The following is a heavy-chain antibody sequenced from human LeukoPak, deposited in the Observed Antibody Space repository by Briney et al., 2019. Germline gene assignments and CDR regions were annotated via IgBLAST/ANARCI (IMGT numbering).Heavy chain of an antibody. D-gene: IGHD5-18*01. CDR1: GFTFSSHA. Sequence: PGGSLRLSCAASGFTFSSHAMSWVRQTPGKGLGWVSGISGSDYSTYYAESVRGRFTISRDNSKNTLYLHMNSLRAEDTAVYYCAKLQKAMVSSSVRDWGQGTLLTVSS. J-gene: IGHJ4*02. V-gene: IGHV3-23*01. CDR3: AKLQKAMVSSSVRD. CDR2: ISGSDYST.